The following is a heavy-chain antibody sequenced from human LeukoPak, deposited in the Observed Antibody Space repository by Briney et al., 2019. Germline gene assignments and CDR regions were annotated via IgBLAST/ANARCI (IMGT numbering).Heavy chain of an antibody. D-gene: IGHD2-8*01. J-gene: IGHJ4*02. V-gene: IGHV1-69*13. CDR3: ARDRNAIPRYFDY. CDR1: GGTFSSYA. CDR2: IIPIFGTA. Sequence: ASVKVSCKASGGTFSSYAISWVRQAPGQGLEWMGGIIPIFGTANYAQKFQGRVTITADESTSTAYMELSSLRSEDTAVYYCARDRNAIPRYFDYWGQGTLVTVSS.